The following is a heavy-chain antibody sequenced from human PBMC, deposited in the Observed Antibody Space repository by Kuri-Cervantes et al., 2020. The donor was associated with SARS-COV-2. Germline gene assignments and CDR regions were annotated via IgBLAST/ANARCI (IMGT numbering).Heavy chain of an antibody. CDR3: AKDIGTRSTNFVTYDY. CDR1: GFIFSNYG. CDR2: TSYDGSNA. Sequence: GESLKISCAASGFIFSNYGMHWVRHSPGKGLEWVAFTSYDGSNAYYADSVRGRFTVSRDNSKNTLSLQMNGLRAEDTAVYYCAKDIGTRSTNFVTYDYWGQGDLVTVSS. J-gene: IGHJ4*02. D-gene: IGHD2/OR15-2a*01. V-gene: IGHV3-30*18.